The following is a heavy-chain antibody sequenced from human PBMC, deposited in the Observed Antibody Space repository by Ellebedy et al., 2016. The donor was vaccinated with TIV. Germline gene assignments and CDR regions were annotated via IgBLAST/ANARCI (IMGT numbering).Heavy chain of an antibody. CDR3: AKAQQGEILIAYVLS. CDR2: IPWNSGSI. D-gene: IGHD3-9*01. V-gene: IGHV3-9*01. Sequence: PGGSLRLSCAASGFKFGDYAMHWVRQAPGKGLEWVSGIPWNSGSIAYAESVKGRFTISRDNSKNSLYLQMNSLKTDDTAFYYCAKAQQGEILIAYVLSWGQGTLFTVSS. CDR1: GFKFGDYA. J-gene: IGHJ5*02.